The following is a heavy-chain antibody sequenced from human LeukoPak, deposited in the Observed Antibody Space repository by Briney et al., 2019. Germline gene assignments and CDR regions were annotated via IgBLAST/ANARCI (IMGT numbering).Heavy chain of an antibody. J-gene: IGHJ4*02. CDR3: AKMGSGWHFDY. CDR1: GFTFSSYG. CDR2: ISFHGSNK. Sequence: GGSLRLSCAASGFTFSSYGMHWVRQAPGKGLEWVALISFHGSNKYYADSVKGRFTISRDNSRNTLYLQMNSLRPEDTAVYYCAKMGSGWHFDYWGQGTLATVSS. D-gene: IGHD6-19*01. V-gene: IGHV3-30*18.